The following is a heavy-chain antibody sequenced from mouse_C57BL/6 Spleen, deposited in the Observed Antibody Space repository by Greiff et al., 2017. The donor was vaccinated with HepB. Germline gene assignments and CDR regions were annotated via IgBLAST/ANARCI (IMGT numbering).Heavy chain of an antibody. V-gene: IGHV1-52*01. D-gene: IGHD1-1*01. J-gene: IGHJ2*01. CDR2: IDPSDSDT. CDR1: GYTFTSYW. CDR3: AIGSTVVAGDFDY. Sequence: VQLQQPGAELVRPGSSVKLSCKASGYTFTSYWMHWVKQRPIQGLEWIGNIDPSDSDTHYNQKFKDKATLTVDKSSSTAYMQLSSLTSEDSAVYYCAIGSTVVAGDFDYWGQGTTLTVSS.